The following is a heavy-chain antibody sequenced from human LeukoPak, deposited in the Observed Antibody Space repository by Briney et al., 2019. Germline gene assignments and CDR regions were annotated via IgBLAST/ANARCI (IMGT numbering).Heavy chain of an antibody. J-gene: IGHJ4*02. V-gene: IGHV4-39*01. Sequence: SETLSLTCSVSGDSISSSSYYWGWIRQPPGKGLEWIGTIYYSGYTYYNPSLKSRVTISVDTSKNQFSLKLSSVTAADTAVYYCARVRMVRGVNNFDYWGQGTLVTVSS. CDR1: GDSISSSSYY. CDR3: ARVRMVRGVNNFDY. D-gene: IGHD3-10*01. CDR2: IYYSGYT.